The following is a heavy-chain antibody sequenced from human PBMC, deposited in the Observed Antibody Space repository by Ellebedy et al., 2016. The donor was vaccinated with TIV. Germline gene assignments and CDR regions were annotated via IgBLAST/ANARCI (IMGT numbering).Heavy chain of an antibody. CDR2: INQDATNT. CDR3: ATDGSDGDYLSPAHASVM. CDR1: GFPFRSYW. V-gene: IGHV3-7*01. D-gene: IGHD4-17*01. J-gene: IGHJ3*02. Sequence: GESLKISCAASGFPFRSYWMTWVRQAPGKGLEWVANINQDATNTFYVDSVEGRFTISRDNAKNSLFLQMTRLRAEDTTVYYCATDGSDGDYLSPAHASVMWGQGTLVSVSS.